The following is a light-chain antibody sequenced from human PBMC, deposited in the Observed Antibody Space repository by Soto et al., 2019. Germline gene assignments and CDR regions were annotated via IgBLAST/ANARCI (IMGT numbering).Light chain of an antibody. J-gene: IGKJ4*01. CDR1: QSVRCNN. V-gene: IGKV3-20*01. CDR3: DHFSSDAPS. CDR2: GAS. Sequence: IVRTQAPERMCLSPGGRRIISNRASQSVRCNNLAWYQQKPGQAPRLLIFGASSRATGIPDRFSGSGSGSYIPHTVTGLARQSLPSYYCDHFSSDAPSLGGGTKVDIK.